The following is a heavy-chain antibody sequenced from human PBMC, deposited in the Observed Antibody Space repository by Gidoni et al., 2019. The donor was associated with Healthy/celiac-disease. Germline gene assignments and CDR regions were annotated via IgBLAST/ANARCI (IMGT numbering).Heavy chain of an antibody. CDR3: ARDLSRTVTTYYFDY. D-gene: IGHD4-17*01. CDR1: GSTFTSYA. CDR2: INAGNGNT. Sequence: QVQLVQSGAAVKKPGASVKVSCKASGSTFTSYAMHWVRQAPGQRLEWMGWINAGNGNTKYSQKFQGRVTITRDTSASTAYMELSSLRSEDTAVYYCARDLSRTVTTYYFDYWGQGTLVTVSS. J-gene: IGHJ4*02. V-gene: IGHV1-3*01.